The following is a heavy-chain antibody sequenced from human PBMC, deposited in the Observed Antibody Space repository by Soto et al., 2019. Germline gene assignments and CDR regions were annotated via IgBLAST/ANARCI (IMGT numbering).Heavy chain of an antibody. CDR1: GYTFTSYC. D-gene: IGHD5-18*01. Sequence: ASVNVSCKSSGYTFTSYCISWVRQAPGQGLECMGWISAYNGNTNYAQKLQGRVTMTTDTSTSTAYMELRSLRSDDTAVYYYARVVTGYSYAGGYYYYGMDVWGQGTTVTVSS. J-gene: IGHJ6*02. CDR2: ISAYNGNT. CDR3: ARVVTGYSYAGGYYYYGMDV. V-gene: IGHV1-18*04.